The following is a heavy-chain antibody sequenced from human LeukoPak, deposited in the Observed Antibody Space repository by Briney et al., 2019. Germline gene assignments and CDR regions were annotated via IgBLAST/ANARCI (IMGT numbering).Heavy chain of an antibody. J-gene: IGHJ4*02. CDR1: GGSISSYY. Sequence: SETLSLTCTVSGGSISSYYWGWIRQPPGKGLEWIGSIYYSGSTYYNPSLKSRVTISVDTSKNQFSLKLSSVTAADTAVYYCARRLVVVVAATRGYYFDYWGQGTLVTVSS. CDR3: ARRLVVVVAATRGYYFDY. V-gene: IGHV4-39*01. D-gene: IGHD2-15*01. CDR2: IYYSGST.